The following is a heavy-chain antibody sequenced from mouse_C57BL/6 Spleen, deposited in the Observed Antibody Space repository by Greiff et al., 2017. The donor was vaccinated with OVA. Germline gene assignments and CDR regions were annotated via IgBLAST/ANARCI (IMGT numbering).Heavy chain of an antibody. V-gene: IGHV1-52*01. CDR3: VRRGLPRGDYYAMDD. CDR1: GYTFTSYW. CDR2: IDPSDSET. D-gene: IGHD2-2*01. J-gene: IGHJ4*01. Sequence: VQLQQPGAELVRPGSSVKLSCKASGYTFTSYWMHWVKQRPIQGLEWIGNIDPSDSETHYNQKFKDKATLTVDKSSSTAYMQLSSLTSDDSAVYYCVRRGLPRGDYYAMDDWGQGTSVTVST.